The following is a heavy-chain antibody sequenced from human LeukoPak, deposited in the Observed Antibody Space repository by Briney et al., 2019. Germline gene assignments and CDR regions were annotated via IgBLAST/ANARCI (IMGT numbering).Heavy chain of an antibody. Sequence: AAVTVSFKASGYTFTNCDINWVRQATGQGLEWMGWMNTNSGNTGYAQKFQGRGNITRNTAISKAYMELRSLRSEHTAVYYCARIGYSSSWYGHYYYYYYMDVWGKGTTVTVSS. CDR3: ARIGYSSSWYGHYYYYYYMDV. V-gene: IGHV1-8*03. J-gene: IGHJ6*03. CDR1: GYTFTNCD. CDR2: MNTNSGNT. D-gene: IGHD6-13*01.